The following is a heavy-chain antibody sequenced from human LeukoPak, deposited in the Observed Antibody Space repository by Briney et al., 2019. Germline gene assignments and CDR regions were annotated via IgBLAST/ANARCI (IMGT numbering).Heavy chain of an antibody. V-gene: IGHV4-59*12. Sequence: PSETLSLTCTVSGGSITYSYYWSWIRQPPGKGLEWIGYVYYSGNTNIDPSLKSRLTISVDTSKNQFSLKLSSVTAADTAVYYCARGLRLYSGYDFLRYWGQGTLVTVSS. CDR3: ARGLRLYSGYDFLRY. CDR1: GGSITYSYY. D-gene: IGHD5-12*01. J-gene: IGHJ4*02. CDR2: VYYSGNT.